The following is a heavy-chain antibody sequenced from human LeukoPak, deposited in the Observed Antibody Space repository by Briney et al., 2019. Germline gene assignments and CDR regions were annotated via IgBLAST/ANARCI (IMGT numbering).Heavy chain of an antibody. D-gene: IGHD3-10*01. V-gene: IGHV3-43D*03. Sequence: GGSLRLSCVGSGFTFGEYGMHWVRQVPGQGLEWVSHITWDGGSTYYAGSVKGRFTISRDNSKNSLYLQMNSLRAEDTAVYYCTTTRWFGELGANDAFDVWGQGTVVTVSS. CDR3: TTTRWFGELGANDAFDV. CDR1: GFTFGEYG. CDR2: ITWDGGST. J-gene: IGHJ3*01.